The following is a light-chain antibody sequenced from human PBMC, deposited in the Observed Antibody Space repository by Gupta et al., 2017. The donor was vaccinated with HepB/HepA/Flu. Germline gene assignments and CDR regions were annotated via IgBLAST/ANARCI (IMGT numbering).Light chain of an antibody. CDR2: GAS. CDR3: QQYNNWPPSYT. V-gene: IGKV3-15*01. J-gene: IGKJ2*01. Sequence: EMVMTQLPATLPVSPGERATLSCRASQSVSSNLAWYQQKPGQAPRLLIYGASTRATGIPARFSGSGSGTEFTLTISSLQSEDFAVYYCQQYNNWPPSYTFGQGTKLEIK. CDR1: QSVSSN.